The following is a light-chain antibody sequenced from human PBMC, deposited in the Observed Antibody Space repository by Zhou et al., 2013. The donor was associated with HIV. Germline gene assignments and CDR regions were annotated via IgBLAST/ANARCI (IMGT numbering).Light chain of an antibody. CDR3: QQYSWDST. V-gene: IGKV1-5*03. J-gene: IGKJ2*01. CDR1: QSISSW. CDR2: TAS. Sequence: DIQMTQSPSTLSASVGDRVTITCRASQSISSWLAWYQQKPGKAPKLLISTASNLESGVPSRFSGSGSGTEFTLTISSLQPDDFATYYCQQYSWDSTFGLGDQGWRSN.